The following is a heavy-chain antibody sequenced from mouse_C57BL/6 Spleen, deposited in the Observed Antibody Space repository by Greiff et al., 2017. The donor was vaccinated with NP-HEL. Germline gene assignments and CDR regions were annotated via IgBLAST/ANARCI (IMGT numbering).Heavy chain of an antibody. J-gene: IGHJ4*01. D-gene: IGHD1-1*01. CDR1: GYTFTEYT. CDR2: FYPGSGSI. CDR3: ARHVLLRSSSEDYAMDY. Sequence: VQLQQSGAELVKPGASVKLSCKASGYTFTEYTIHWVKQRSGQGLEWIGWFYPGSGSIKYNEKFKDKATLTADKSSSTVYMELSRLTSEDSAVYFCARHVLLRSSSEDYAMDYWGQGTSVTVSS. V-gene: IGHV1-62-2*01.